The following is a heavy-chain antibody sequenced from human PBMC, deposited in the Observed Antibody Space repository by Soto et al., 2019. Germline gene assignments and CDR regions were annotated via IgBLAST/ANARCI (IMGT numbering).Heavy chain of an antibody. Sequence: QVQLQESGPGLVKPSETLSLTCTVSGDSIRKFYWSWIRQPAGKGLAWIGRIYSSGSTDYNASLKGRVSMSVDRSNNQFFLRLTSVTAEDTAVYYCVRDCSGGGCYSDYGMDVWGQGTTVPVSS. D-gene: IGHD2-15*01. J-gene: IGHJ6*02. CDR2: IYSSGST. CDR1: GDSIRKFY. V-gene: IGHV4-4*07. CDR3: VRDCSGGGCYSDYGMDV.